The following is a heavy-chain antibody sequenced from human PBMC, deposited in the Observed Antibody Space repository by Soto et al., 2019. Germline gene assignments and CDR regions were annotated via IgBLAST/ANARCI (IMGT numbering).Heavy chain of an antibody. CDR3: VTRDYYYYYMDV. CDR1: GGSISSSSYY. Sequence: SETLSLTCTVSGGSISSSSYYWGWIRQPPGKGLEWIGSIYYSGSTYYNPSLKSRVTISVDTSKNQFSLKLSSVTAADTAVYYCVTRDYYYYYMDVWGKGTTVTVSS. CDR2: IYYSGST. J-gene: IGHJ6*03. V-gene: IGHV4-39*01.